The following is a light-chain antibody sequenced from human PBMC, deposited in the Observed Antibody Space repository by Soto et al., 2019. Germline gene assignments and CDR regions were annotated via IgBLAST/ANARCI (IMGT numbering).Light chain of an antibody. CDR2: AVS. V-gene: IGKV1-17*03. CDR1: QGINNY. J-gene: IGKJ3*01. CDR3: QQYGASPFT. Sequence: DIQMTQSPSAMSASVGDRVTITCRASQGINNYLAWFQQKPGKVPKRLIYAVSSLQSGVPSRFSGSGSGTEFTLTISSLQPEDFAVYYCQQYGASPFTFGPGTRVEI.